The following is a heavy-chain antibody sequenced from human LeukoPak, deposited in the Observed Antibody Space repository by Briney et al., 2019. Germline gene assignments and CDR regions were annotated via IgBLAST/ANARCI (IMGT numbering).Heavy chain of an antibody. CDR3: ARGRHIYYYYDSSGYPSRLDY. V-gene: IGHV4-34*01. Sequence: SETLSLTCAVYGGSFSGYYWSWIPHPPGKGLEWIGEINHSGSTNYNPSLKSRVTISVDTSKNQCSLKLSSVTAADTAVYYCARGRHIYYYYDSSGYPSRLDYWGQGTLVTVSS. CDR2: INHSGST. J-gene: IGHJ4*02. CDR1: GGSFSGYY. D-gene: IGHD3-22*01.